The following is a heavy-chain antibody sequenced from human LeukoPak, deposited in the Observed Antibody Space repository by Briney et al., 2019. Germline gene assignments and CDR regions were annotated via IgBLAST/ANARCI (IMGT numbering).Heavy chain of an antibody. CDR2: IYWNDDK. CDR1: GFSLTTNGVG. Sequence: SGPTLVNPTQTLTLTCSFSGFSLTTNGVGVGWIRQPPAKALEWLAVIYWNDDKHYSPFLKSRLTITKDASKEQVVLTVTNMDPVDTATYYCARSPSLLPAAIDYFDHWGQGTLVTVSS. V-gene: IGHV2-5*01. J-gene: IGHJ4*02. D-gene: IGHD2-2*01. CDR3: ARSPSLLPAAIDYFDH.